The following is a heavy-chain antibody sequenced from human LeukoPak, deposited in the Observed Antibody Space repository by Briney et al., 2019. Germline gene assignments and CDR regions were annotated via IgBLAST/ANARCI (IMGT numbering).Heavy chain of an antibody. Sequence: GRSLRLSCAASGFTFSSYAMHWVRQAPGKGLEWVAVISYDGSNKYYADSVKGRFTISRDNSKNTLYLQMNSLRAEDTAVYYCARRRLGYCSGGSCYHHKPLDYWGQGTLVTVSS. J-gene: IGHJ4*02. V-gene: IGHV3-30*04. CDR3: ARRRLGYCSGGSCYHHKPLDY. CDR1: GFTFSSYA. D-gene: IGHD2-15*01. CDR2: ISYDGSNK.